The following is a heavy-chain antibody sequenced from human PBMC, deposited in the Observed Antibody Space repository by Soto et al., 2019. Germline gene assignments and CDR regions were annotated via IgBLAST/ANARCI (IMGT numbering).Heavy chain of an antibody. D-gene: IGHD1-1*01. V-gene: IGHV1-18*01. CDR2: ISAHNGNT. CDR3: ARGRYGDY. CDR1: GYTFTSYG. J-gene: IGHJ4*02. Sequence: QVHLVQSGAEVKKPGASVKVSCKASGYTFTSYGITWVRQAPGQGLEWMGWISAHNGNTDYAQKLQGSVIVTRDTSTSTAYMALRSLISADTAVYYCARGRYGDYWGQGALVTVSS.